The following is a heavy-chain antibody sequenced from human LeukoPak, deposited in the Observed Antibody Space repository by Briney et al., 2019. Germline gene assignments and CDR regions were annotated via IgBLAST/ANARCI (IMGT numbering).Heavy chain of an antibody. J-gene: IGHJ4*02. V-gene: IGHV3-30*02. CDR1: GFTFSNYG. Sequence: GGSLRLSCAASGFTFSNYGMHWVRQAPGKGLEWVAFIRYDGSNKYYADSVKGRFTISRDNSKNTLYLQMNSLRAEDTATYYCAKGYYFDILSGYSSLDSWGQGTLVTVSS. D-gene: IGHD3-9*01. CDR2: IRYDGSNK. CDR3: AKGYYFDILSGYSSLDS.